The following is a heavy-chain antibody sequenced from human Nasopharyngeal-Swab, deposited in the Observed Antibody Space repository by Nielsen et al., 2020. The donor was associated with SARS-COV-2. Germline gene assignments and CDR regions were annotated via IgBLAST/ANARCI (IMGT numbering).Heavy chain of an antibody. D-gene: IGHD6-13*01. CDR1: GFIVSYNY. CDR2: IYSRGET. V-gene: IGHV3-53*01. J-gene: IGHJ4*02. CDR3: ARMDFIASRDY. Sequence: GESLKISCEVSGFIVSYNYMSWVRQAPGMGLERVAVIYSRGETHYTDSVRGRFTISRDNSKNMVNLQLNSLRAEDTAVYYCARMDFIASRDYWGQGTLVTVSS.